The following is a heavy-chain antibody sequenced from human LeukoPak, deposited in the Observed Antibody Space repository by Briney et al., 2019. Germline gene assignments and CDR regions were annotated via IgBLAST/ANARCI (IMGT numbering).Heavy chain of an antibody. CDR2: ISSSSSLI. J-gene: IGHJ6*03. Sequence: GGXLRLSCAASGFTFSYYSMNWVRQAPGRGVEWVSCISSSSSLIFYSDSVRGGFTISRENAKNLVYLHMNSLRVEDTAVYYCAKVDRGDYSSSPVPYYNYYMNVWGKGTTVTVSS. CDR1: GFTFSYYS. CDR3: AKVDRGDYSSSPVPYYNYYMNV. V-gene: IGHV3-21*01. D-gene: IGHD6-13*01.